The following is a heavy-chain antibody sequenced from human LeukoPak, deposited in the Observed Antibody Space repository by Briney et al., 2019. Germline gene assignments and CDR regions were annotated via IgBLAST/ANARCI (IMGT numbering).Heavy chain of an antibody. Sequence: RASETLSLTCTVSGGSISSSSYYWGWIRQPPGKGLEWIGSIYYSGSTYYNPSLKSRVTISVDTSKNQFSLKLSSVTAADTAVYYCARHGPLGYCSGGSCLRWQDWFDPWGQGTLVTVSS. CDR2: IYYSGST. J-gene: IGHJ5*02. CDR1: GGSISSSSYY. CDR3: ARHGPLGYCSGGSCLRWQDWFDP. D-gene: IGHD2-15*01. V-gene: IGHV4-39*07.